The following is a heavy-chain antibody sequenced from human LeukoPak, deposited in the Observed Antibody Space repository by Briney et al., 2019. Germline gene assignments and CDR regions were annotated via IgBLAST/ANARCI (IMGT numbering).Heavy chain of an antibody. Sequence: GGSLRLSCAASGFTFSSYAMSWVRQAPGKGLEWVSGLSGSGGSTYYADSVKGRFTISRDNSKNTLYLQMNSLRAEDTAVYYCANTDFHFDYWGQGTLVTVSS. CDR2: LSGSGGST. CDR3: ANTDFHFDY. CDR1: GFTFSSYA. D-gene: IGHD2-21*02. J-gene: IGHJ4*02. V-gene: IGHV3-23*01.